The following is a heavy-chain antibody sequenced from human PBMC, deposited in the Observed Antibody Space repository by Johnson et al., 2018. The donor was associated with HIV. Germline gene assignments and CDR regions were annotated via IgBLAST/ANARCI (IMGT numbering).Heavy chain of an antibody. CDR3: ARYRNPFLNYFAGSADAFDI. J-gene: IGHJ3*02. Sequence: MQLVESGGGLVQPGGSLKLSCAASGFTLGGSPMHWVRQASGKGLEWIGHIRNKANSYATEYAASVKGRFTISRDDSKNTAYLQMNSLKSEDTAVYYCARYRNPFLNYFAGSADAFDIWGQGTKVTVSS. D-gene: IGHD2-8*02. CDR1: GFTLGGSP. CDR2: IRNKANSYAT. V-gene: IGHV3-73*01.